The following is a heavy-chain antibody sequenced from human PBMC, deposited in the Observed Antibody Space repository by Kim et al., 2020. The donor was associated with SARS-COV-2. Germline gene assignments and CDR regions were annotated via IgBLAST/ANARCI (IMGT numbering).Heavy chain of an antibody. V-gene: IGHV3-23*01. CDR2: ISGSGGST. J-gene: IGHJ5*02. Sequence: GGSLRLSCAASGFTFSSYAMSWVRQAPGKGLEWVSAISGSGGSTYYADSVKGRFTISRDNSKNTLYLQMNSLRAEDTAVYYCAKDSSPAGDSPFNWFDPWGQGTLVTVSS. CDR3: AKDSSPAGDSPFNWFDP. CDR1: GFTFSSYA. D-gene: IGHD4-17*01.